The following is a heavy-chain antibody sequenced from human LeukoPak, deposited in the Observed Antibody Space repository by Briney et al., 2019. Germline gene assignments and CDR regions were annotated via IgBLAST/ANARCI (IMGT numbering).Heavy chain of an antibody. CDR3: ALLDTGLVPIAEYFQH. CDR1: GGTFSSYA. J-gene: IGHJ1*01. D-gene: IGHD5-18*01. V-gene: IGHV1-69*13. CDR2: IIPFFGTA. Sequence: SVKVSCKASGGTFSSYAINWVRQAPGQGLEWMGGIIPFFGTAKYAQKFQGRVTITADESTSTAYMELSSLRSEDTAVYYCALLDTGLVPIAEYFQHRGQGTLVTVSS.